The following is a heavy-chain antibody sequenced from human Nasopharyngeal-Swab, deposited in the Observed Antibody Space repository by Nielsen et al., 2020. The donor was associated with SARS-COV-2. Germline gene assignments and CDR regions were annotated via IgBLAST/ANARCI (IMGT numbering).Heavy chain of an antibody. V-gene: IGHV4-39*01. D-gene: IGHD1-26*01. CDR2: IYYSGST. CDR1: GGSISSSSYY. J-gene: IGHJ4*02. CDR3: ARLGFSGSYDY. Sequence: SETLSLTCTVSGGSISSSSYYRGWIRQPPGKGLEWIGSIYYSGSTYYNPSLKSRVTISVDTSKNQFSLKLSSVTAADTAVYYCARLGFSGSYDYWGQGTLVTVSS.